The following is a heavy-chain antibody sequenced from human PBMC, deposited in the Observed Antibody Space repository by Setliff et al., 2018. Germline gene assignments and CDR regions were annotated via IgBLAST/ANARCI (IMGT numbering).Heavy chain of an antibody. V-gene: IGHV7-4-1*02. CDR3: ARDGGNGVDY. CDR1: GDSFSNYA. CDR2: INTKTGNP. J-gene: IGHJ4*02. Sequence: ASVKVSCKASGDSFSNYAISWVRQAPGQGLEWMGWINTKTGNPTYAQDFTGRLVFSLDTSVNTAFVQISSLKAEDTAVYYCARDGGNGVDYWGQGTLVTVSS. D-gene: IGHD3-16*01.